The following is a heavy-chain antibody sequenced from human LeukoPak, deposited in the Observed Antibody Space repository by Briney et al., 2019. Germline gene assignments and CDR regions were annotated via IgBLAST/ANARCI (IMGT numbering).Heavy chain of an antibody. J-gene: IGHJ4*02. Sequence: ASVKVSCKASGYTFTSYGISWVRQAPGQGLEWMGWISAYNGNTNYAQKLQGRVTMTTDTSTSTAYMELRSLRSDDTAVYYCARVPSVFLEWLHADYYFDYWGQGTLVTVSS. V-gene: IGHV1-18*01. CDR3: ARVPSVFLEWLHADYYFDY. CDR1: GYTFTSYG. CDR2: ISAYNGNT. D-gene: IGHD3-3*01.